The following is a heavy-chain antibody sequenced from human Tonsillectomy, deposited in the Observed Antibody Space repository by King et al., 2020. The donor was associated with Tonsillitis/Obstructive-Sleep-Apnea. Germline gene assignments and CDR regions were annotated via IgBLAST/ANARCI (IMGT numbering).Heavy chain of an antibody. J-gene: IGHJ6*02. Sequence: VQLVQSGGGLVKPGGSLRLSCAASGFTFSDYYMSWIRQTPGKGLEWVSDISSSSSYTNYADSVKGRFTIFRDNAENSLYLQMNSLRAEDTALYYCARYECGSARCYSTPFPRIDVWGQGTTVTVSS. CDR2: ISSSSSYT. V-gene: IGHV3-11*06. D-gene: IGHD2-2*01. CDR3: ARYECGSARCYSTPFPRIDV. CDR1: GFTFSDYY.